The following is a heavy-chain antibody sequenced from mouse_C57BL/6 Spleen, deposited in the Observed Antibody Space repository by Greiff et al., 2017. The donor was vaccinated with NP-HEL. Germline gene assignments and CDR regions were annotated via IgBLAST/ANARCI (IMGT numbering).Heavy chain of an antibody. D-gene: IGHD6-1*01. J-gene: IGHJ1*03. V-gene: IGHV1-69*01. Sequence: QVQLQQPGAELVMPGASVKLSCKASGYTFTSYWMHWVKQRPGQGLEWIGEIDPSDSYTNYNQKFKGKSTLTVDKSSSTAYMQLSSLTSEDSAVYYCARLPSSLLWYFDVWGTGTTLTVSS. CDR2: IDPSDSYT. CDR3: ARLPSSLLWYFDV. CDR1: GYTFTSYW.